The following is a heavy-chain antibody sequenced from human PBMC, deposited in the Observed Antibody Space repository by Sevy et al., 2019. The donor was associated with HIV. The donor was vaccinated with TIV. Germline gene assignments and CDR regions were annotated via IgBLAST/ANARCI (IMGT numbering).Heavy chain of an antibody. CDR3: ARDLRIRGYSYGSFDY. Sequence: ASVKVSCKDSGYTFTGQYIHWVRQAPGQGLEWMGWINPNSGGKSYRQDFQCRVTLTRDTSITTAYMELSGLKSDDTAIYYCARDLRIRGYSYGSFDYWGQGTLVTVSS. V-gene: IGHV1-2*02. J-gene: IGHJ4*02. D-gene: IGHD5-18*01. CDR2: INPNSGGK. CDR1: GYTFTGQY.